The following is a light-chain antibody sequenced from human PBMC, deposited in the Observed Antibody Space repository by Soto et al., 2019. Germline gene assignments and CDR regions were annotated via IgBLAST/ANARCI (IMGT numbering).Light chain of an antibody. CDR2: GAS. CDR1: QSVSSSY. J-gene: IGKJ5*01. Sequence: EIVLTQSPGTLSXXPXXXXXLXXRASQSVSSSYLAWYQQKPGQAPRLLIYGASSRATGIPDRFSGSGSGTDFTLTISRLEPEDFAVYYCQQYGSSITFGQGTHWRL. V-gene: IGKV3-20*01. CDR3: QQYGSSIT.